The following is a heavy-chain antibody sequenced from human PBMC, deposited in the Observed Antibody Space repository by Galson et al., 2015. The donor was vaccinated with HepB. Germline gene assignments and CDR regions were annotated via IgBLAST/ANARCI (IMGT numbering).Heavy chain of an antibody. V-gene: IGHV3-33*01. D-gene: IGHD6-13*01. J-gene: IGHJ6*03. Sequence: SLRLSCAASGFTFSSYGMHWVRQAPGKGLEWVAVIWYDGSNKYHADSVKGRFTISRDNSKNTLYLQMNSLRAEDTAVYYCARGGAPQYGSSWYALPYYMDVWGKGTTVTVSS. CDR3: ARGGAPQYGSSWYALPYYMDV. CDR2: IWYDGSNK. CDR1: GFTFSSYG.